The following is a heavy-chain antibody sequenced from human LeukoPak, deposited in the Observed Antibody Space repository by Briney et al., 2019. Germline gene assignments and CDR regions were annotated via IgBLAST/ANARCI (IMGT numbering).Heavy chain of an antibody. V-gene: IGHV3-23*01. CDR2: ISGSGGST. CDR1: GFTFSSYA. CDR3: AKSREHSSGWYSTYYYYGMDV. Sequence: PGGSLRLSCAASGFTFSSYAMSWVRQAPGKGLEWVSAISGSGGSTYYADSVKGRFTISRDNSKNTLYLQMNSLRAEDTAVYYCAKSREHSSGWYSTYYYYGMDVWGQRTTVTFSS. D-gene: IGHD6-19*01. J-gene: IGHJ6*02.